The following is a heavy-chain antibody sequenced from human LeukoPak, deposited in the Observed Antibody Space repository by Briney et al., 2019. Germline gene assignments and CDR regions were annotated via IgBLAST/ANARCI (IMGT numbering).Heavy chain of an antibody. V-gene: IGHV4-59*01. J-gene: IGHJ4*02. Sequence: PSETLSLTCTVSGGSISSYYWSWIRQPPGKGLEWIGYIYYSGSTNYNPSLKSRVTISVDTSKNQFSLKLSSVTAADTAVYYCARYRWELHEIDYWGQGTLVSVSS. CDR1: GGSISSYY. D-gene: IGHD1-26*01. CDR3: ARYRWELHEIDY. CDR2: IYYSGST.